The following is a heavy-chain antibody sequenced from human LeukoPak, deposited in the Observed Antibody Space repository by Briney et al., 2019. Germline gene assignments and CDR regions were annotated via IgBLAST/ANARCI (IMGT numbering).Heavy chain of an antibody. Sequence: GGSLRLSCAASGFTFSTFAMSWVRQAPGKGLEWVSGLNAVDSGTFYAESVKGRFTISRDNSKNTLYLQLNSLRAEDTAVYYCVKDASRRSGWYYFDFWGQGALVTVSS. CDR1: GFTFSTFA. CDR2: LNAVDSGT. D-gene: IGHD6-19*01. J-gene: IGHJ4*02. V-gene: IGHV3-23*01. CDR3: VKDASRRSGWYYFDF.